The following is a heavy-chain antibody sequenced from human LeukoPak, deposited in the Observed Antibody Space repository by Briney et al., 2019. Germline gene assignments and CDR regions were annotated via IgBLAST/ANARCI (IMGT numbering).Heavy chain of an antibody. V-gene: IGHV4-59*01. CDR1: GGSISSYY. D-gene: IGHD3-10*01. Sequence: KPSETLSLTCTVSGGSISSYYWSWIRQPPGKGLEWIGYISYSGSTNYNPSLKSRVTISVDTSRNQFSLKLSSVTAADTAVYYCARGRLGGSGSYYNALDYWGQGTLVTVSS. CDR2: ISYSGST. J-gene: IGHJ4*02. CDR3: ARGRLGGSGSYYNALDY.